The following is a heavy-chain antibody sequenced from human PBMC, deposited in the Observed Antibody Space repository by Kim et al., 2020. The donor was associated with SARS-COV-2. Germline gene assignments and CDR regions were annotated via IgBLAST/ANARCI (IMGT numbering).Heavy chain of an antibody. J-gene: IGHJ4*02. D-gene: IGHD3-16*02. Sequence: YTSGRPNSNPSLQSRVTMSVDISKNQFSLKLSSVTAADTAVYYCASALGHWGQGTLVTVSS. CDR2: YTSGRP. CDR3: ASALGH. V-gene: IGHV4-4*07.